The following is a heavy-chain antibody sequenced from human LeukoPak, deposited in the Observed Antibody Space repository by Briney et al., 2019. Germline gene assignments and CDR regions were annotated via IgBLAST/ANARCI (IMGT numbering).Heavy chain of an antibody. CDR3: ARGRRQWLAKGYYFDY. V-gene: IGHV4-34*01. J-gene: IGHJ4*02. CDR2: INHSGST. D-gene: IGHD6-19*01. Sequence: SETLSLTCAVYGGSFSGYYWSWIRQPPGKGLEWIGEINHSGSTDYNPSLKSRATISVDTSKNQFSLKLSSVTAADTAVYCCARGRRQWLAKGYYFDYWGQGTLVTVSS. CDR1: GGSFSGYY.